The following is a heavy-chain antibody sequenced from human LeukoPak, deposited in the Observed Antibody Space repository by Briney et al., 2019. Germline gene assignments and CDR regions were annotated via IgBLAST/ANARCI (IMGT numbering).Heavy chain of an antibody. J-gene: IGHJ3*02. CDR1: GGSITNLDYY. V-gene: IGHV4-4*07. D-gene: IGHD2-2*01. CDR3: ARQVDVGCSSASCYGHGAFDI. Sequence: SETLSLTCTVSGGSITNLDYYWTWIRQPAGKRLEWIGRIYTSGGTNYNPSLKSRVTMSVDRSKNEISLKLNSVTAADTAVYYCARQVDVGCSSASCYGHGAFDIWGPGTVVTVSS. CDR2: IYTSGGT.